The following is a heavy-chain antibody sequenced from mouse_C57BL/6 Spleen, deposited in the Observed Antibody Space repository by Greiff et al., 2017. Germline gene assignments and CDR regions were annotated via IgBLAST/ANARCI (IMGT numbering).Heavy chain of an antibody. CDR3: ASGGGSSLFDY. Sequence: EVKLMASGGDLVKPGGSLKLSCAASGLTFSSYGMSCVRQTPDKRLEWVATFSSGGSYTYYPDRVKGGFTISRENAKNTLYLQMSSLKSEDTAMYYCASGGGSSLFDYWGQGTTLTVSS. CDR1: GLTFSSYG. V-gene: IGHV5-6*01. D-gene: IGHD1-1*01. CDR2: FSSGGSYT. J-gene: IGHJ2*01.